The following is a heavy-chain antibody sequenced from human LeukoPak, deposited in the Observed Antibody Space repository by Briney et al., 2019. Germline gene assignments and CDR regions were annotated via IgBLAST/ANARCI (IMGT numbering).Heavy chain of an antibody. D-gene: IGHD5-18*01. J-gene: IGHJ6*02. CDR2: ISSSGSPI. V-gene: IGHV3-48*03. CDR3: ARLYSYGYYYYYGMDV. Sequence: GGSLRLSCAASGFTFSSYEMNWVRQAPGKGLEWVSYISSSGSPINYADSVKGRFTISRDNAKNSLYLQMNSLRAEDTAVYSCARLYSYGYYYYYGMDVWGHGTTVTVSS. CDR1: GFTFSSYE.